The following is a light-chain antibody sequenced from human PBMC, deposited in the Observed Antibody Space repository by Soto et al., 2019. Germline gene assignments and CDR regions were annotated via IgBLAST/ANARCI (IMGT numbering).Light chain of an antibody. CDR3: KKYTRVPWT. Sequence: DIHMTQSPSSLSASVRYRVTIAGRASQDIGQYLSWYHQKPGKLPKLLLSDASVLRSGVPSRFSSSGSGTDFTLNISRVQAEDVGIYFCKKYTRVPWTFGQGTKVDIK. J-gene: IGKJ1*01. CDR2: DAS. V-gene: IGKV1-27*01. CDR1: QDIGQY.